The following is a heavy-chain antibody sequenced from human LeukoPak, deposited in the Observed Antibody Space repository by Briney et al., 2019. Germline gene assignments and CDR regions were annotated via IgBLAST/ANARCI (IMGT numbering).Heavy chain of an antibody. CDR1: GFTFSLYW. J-gene: IGHJ4*02. Sequence: GGSLRLSCAASGFTFSLYWMNWVRRAPGKGLEWVANIKQDGSEKNYVDSVKGRFTISRDNAKNSLYLQMNNLRVEDTAMYYCAGGTGFIIKDWGQGTLVTVSS. V-gene: IGHV3-7*03. CDR3: AGGTGFIIKD. D-gene: IGHD3-9*01. CDR2: IKQDGSEK.